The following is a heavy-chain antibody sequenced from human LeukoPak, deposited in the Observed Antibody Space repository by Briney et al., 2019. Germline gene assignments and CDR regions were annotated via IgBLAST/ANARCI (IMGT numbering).Heavy chain of an antibody. D-gene: IGHD3-22*01. CDR2: INHSGST. V-gene: IGHV4-34*01. CDR1: GGSFSGYY. CDR3: AAPHFDYYDSSGYYHPPFDY. J-gene: IGHJ4*02. Sequence: SETLSLTCAVYGGSFSGYYWSWIRQPPGKGLEWIGEINHSGSTNYNPSLKSRVTISVDTSKNQFSLKLSSVTAADTAVYYCAAPHFDYYDSSGYYHPPFDYWGQGTLVTVSS.